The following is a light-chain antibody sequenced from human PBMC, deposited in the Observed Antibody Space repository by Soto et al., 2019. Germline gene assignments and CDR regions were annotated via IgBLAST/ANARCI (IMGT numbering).Light chain of an antibody. CDR3: QQYNSYVFT. J-gene: IGKJ3*01. CDR2: DAS. Sequence: DIQMTQSPSPLSASVGDRVTITCRASQSISSWLAWYQQKPGKAPKLLIYDASSLESGVPSRFSGSGSGTEFTLTISSLQPDDFATYYCQQYNSYVFTFGPGTKVDIK. CDR1: QSISSW. V-gene: IGKV1-5*01.